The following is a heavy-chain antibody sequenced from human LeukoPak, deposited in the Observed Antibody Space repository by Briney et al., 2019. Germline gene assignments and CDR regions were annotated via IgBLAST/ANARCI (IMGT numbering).Heavy chain of an antibody. CDR2: ISGSGGST. D-gene: IGHD2-2*01. Sequence: GGSLRLSCAASRFTFSSYAVSWVSQAPGKGLEWVSAISGSGGSTYYADSVKGRFTISRDNSKNTLYLQMNSLRAEDTAVYYCAAEVPAAITYGMDVWGQGSTVTVSS. CDR1: RFTFSSYA. J-gene: IGHJ6*02. CDR3: AAEVPAAITYGMDV. V-gene: IGHV3-23*01.